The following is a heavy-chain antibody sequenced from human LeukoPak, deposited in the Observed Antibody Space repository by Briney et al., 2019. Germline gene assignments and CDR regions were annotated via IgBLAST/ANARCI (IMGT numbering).Heavy chain of an antibody. V-gene: IGHV3-30*02. CDR1: GLDFNNHG. J-gene: IGHJ4*02. Sequence: GGSLRLSCAVSGLDFNNHGVEWVRQAPGKGPEWVAYIGRDEGDEKFADSVKGRFSISRDNSKKTAYLDMRSLRVEDTARYFGARPPPSLGVIVLTRGDYWGQGTLVIVSS. CDR3: ARPPPSLGVIVLTRGDY. CDR2: IGRDEGDE. D-gene: IGHD3-16*02.